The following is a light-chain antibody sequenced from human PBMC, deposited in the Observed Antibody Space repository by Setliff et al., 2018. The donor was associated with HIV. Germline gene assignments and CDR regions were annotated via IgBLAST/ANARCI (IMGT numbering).Light chain of an antibody. CDR3: ASWADNFGGRV. CDR2: RNT. CDR1: TSNIGNNY. Sequence: QSVLAQPPSVSGTPVQRITISCSGNTSNIGNNYVYFYQQLPGAAPRLLISRNTHRPSGVPGRFAGSNSGSSASLAISGLRSEVEAHYYCASWADNFGGRVFGGGTKVTVL. V-gene: IGLV1-47*01. J-gene: IGLJ3*02.